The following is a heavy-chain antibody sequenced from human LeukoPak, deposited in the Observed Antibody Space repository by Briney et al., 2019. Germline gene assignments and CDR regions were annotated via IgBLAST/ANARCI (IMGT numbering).Heavy chain of an antibody. CDR3: ATEGYSSAPDLEY. CDR1: GFSLSAYY. CDR2: IKSKPDSHTT. Sequence: GGSLRLSCVASGFSLSAYYMNWVRQAPGKGLEWVGRIKSKPDSHTTEYAASVEGRFIISRDDSENSLYLQMNSLKTEDTAVYYCATEGYSSAPDLEYWGRGTLVTVS. D-gene: IGHD6-19*01. V-gene: IGHV3-72*01. J-gene: IGHJ4*02.